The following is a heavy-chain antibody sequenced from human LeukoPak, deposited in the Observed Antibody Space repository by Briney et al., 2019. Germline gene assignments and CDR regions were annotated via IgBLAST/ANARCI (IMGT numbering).Heavy chain of an antibody. D-gene: IGHD1-26*01. Sequence: ASVKVSCKASGYTFTSYGISWVRQAPGQGLEWMGWISAYNGNTNYAQKPQGRVTMTTDTSTSTAYMELRSLRSDDTAVFYCARGWNGGSLNWFDPWGQGTLVTVSS. CDR1: GYTFTSYG. CDR2: ISAYNGNT. V-gene: IGHV1-18*01. CDR3: ARGWNGGSLNWFDP. J-gene: IGHJ5*02.